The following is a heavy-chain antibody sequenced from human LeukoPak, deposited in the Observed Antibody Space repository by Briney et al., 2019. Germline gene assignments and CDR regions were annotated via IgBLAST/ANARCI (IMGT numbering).Heavy chain of an antibody. CDR3: ARDPYGVGAFDI. V-gene: IGHV4-39*07. CDR1: GCSISSSSYY. Sequence: SETLSLTCTVSGCSISSSSYYWGWIRQPPGKGLEWIGSIYYSGSTYYNPSLKSRVTISVDTSKNQFSLKLSSVTAADTAVYYCARDPYGVGAFDIWGQGTMVTVSS. J-gene: IGHJ3*02. D-gene: IGHD4-17*01. CDR2: IYYSGST.